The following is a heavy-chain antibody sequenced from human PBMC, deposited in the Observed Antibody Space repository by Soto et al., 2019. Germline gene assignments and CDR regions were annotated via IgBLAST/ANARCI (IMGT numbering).Heavy chain of an antibody. CDR3: ARDVTHIVPNEAGMDV. D-gene: IGHD2-8*01. Sequence: GASVKVSCKASGYTFTSYYMHWVRQAPGQGLEWMGIINPSGGSTSYAQKFQGRVTMTRDTSTSTVYMELSSLRSEDTAVYYCARDVTHIVPNEAGMDVWGQGTTVTVSS. J-gene: IGHJ6*02. CDR2: INPSGGST. V-gene: IGHV1-46*01. CDR1: GYTFTSYY.